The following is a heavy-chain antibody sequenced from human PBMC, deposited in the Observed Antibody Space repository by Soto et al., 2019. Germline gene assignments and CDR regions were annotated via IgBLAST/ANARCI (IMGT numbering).Heavy chain of an antibody. V-gene: IGHV3-15*07. CDR1: GFTFSNAW. CDR2: IKSKTDGGTT. CDR3: TTDLYYDFWSGPSIYYYYYGMDV. D-gene: IGHD3-3*01. Sequence: PGGSLSLRYAASGFTFSNAWMNWVRQAPGKGLEWVGRIKSKTDGGTTDYAAPVKGRFTISRDDSKNTLYLQMNSLKTEDTAVYYCTTDLYYDFWSGPSIYYYYYGMDVWGQGTTVTVSS. J-gene: IGHJ6*02.